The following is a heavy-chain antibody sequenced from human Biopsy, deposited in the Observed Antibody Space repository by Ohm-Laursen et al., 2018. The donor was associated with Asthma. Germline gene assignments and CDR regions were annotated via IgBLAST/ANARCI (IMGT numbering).Heavy chain of an antibody. V-gene: IGHV2-5*01. CDR2: IYGNDDR. D-gene: IGHD2-15*01. J-gene: IGHJ4*02. CDR1: GFSLINSGVG. CDR3: AHRLRYCGGGRCYAAFDY. Sequence: TQTLTLTCSFSGFSLINSGVGVGWIRQPPGKAPEWLALIYGNDDRDYSQSLKSRLTITKDTSKSQVVLTMTNMDPGDTATYYYAHRLRYCGGGRCYAAFDYWGQGTLVTVSS.